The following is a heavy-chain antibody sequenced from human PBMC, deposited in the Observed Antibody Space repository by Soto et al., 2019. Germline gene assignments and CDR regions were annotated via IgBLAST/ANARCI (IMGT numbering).Heavy chain of an antibody. CDR2: INAGNGNT. Sequence: ASVKVSCKDSGYTLTSYAMHWVRQDPRQRLEWMGWINAGNGNTKYSQKFQGRVTITRDTSASTAYMELSSLRSEDTAVYYCARFYGSTYQLLTYGMDVWGQGTTVTVSS. D-gene: IGHD2-2*01. CDR1: GYTLTSYA. V-gene: IGHV1-3*01. CDR3: ARFYGSTYQLLTYGMDV. J-gene: IGHJ6*02.